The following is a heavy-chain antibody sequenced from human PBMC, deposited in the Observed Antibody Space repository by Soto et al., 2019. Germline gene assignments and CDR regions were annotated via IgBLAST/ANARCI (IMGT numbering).Heavy chain of an antibody. Sequence: ASVKVSCKASGYTFTAYYIHWVRQAPGQGLEWMGWINPITGGTNYAPNFQGRVTMTRDTSIGTAYMELSSLRSDDTALYYCARNYYDSSDRDYLDYWGQGTLVTVSS. CDR3: ARNYYDSSDRDYLDY. CDR1: GYTFTAYY. J-gene: IGHJ4*02. D-gene: IGHD3-22*01. CDR2: INPITGGT. V-gene: IGHV1-2*02.